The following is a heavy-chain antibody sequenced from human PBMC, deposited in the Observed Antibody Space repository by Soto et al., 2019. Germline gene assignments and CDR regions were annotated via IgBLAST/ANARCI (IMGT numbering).Heavy chain of an antibody. CDR3: ARGHRDSSSWSNDYWYFDL. CDR2: INPSGGST. J-gene: IGHJ2*01. V-gene: IGHV1-46*01. Sequence: QVQLVQSGAEVKKPGASVKVSCKASGYTFTSYYMHWVRQAPGQGLEWMGIINPSGGSTSYAQKFKGRVTMTRDTSTSTVYMELSSLRSEDTAVYYCARGHRDSSSWSNDYWYFDLWGRGTLVTVSS. CDR1: GYTFTSYY. D-gene: IGHD6-13*01.